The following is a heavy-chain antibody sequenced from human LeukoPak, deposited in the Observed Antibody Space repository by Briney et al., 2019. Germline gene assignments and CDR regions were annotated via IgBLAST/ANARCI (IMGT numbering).Heavy chain of an antibody. CDR1: GGSIGIYH. Sequence: SETLSLTCSVSGGSIGIYHWTWVRQPAGKGLEWLGRIYASGSTNYNPSLNSRVTISVDTSKHQFSLKLTCVTEADTAVYYCARDYSGTYSYYGLDVWGQGTTVTVSS. CDR2: IYASGST. D-gene: IGHD5-12*01. J-gene: IGHJ6*02. CDR3: ARDYSGTYSYYGLDV. V-gene: IGHV4-4*07.